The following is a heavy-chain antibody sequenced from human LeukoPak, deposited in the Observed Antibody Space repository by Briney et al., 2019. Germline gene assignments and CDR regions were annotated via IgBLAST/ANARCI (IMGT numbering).Heavy chain of an antibody. Sequence: GGSLRLSCAASGFTFSSYGMHWVRQAPGKGLEWVAFIRYDGSNKYYADSVKGRFTISRDNSKNTLYLQMNSLRAEDTAVYYCAKDPRGYSYGPAAFDIWGQGTMVTVSS. CDR3: AKDPRGYSYGPAAFDI. CDR2: IRYDGSNK. CDR1: GFTFSSYG. D-gene: IGHD5-18*01. V-gene: IGHV3-30*02. J-gene: IGHJ3*02.